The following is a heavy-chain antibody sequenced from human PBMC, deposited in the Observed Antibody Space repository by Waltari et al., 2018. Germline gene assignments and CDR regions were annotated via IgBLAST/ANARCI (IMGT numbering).Heavy chain of an antibody. V-gene: IGHV1-46*01. CDR1: GYTFTSYY. CDR3: ARGPLARRRAAGTCWDY. CDR2: INPSGGRT. Sequence: QVQLVQSGAEVKKPGASVKVSCKASGYTFTSYYMHWVRQAPGQGLEWMGIINPSGGRTSYAQKFQGRVTMTRDTSTSTVYMELSSLRSEDTAVYYCARGPLARRRAAGTCWDYWGQGTLVTVSS. J-gene: IGHJ4*02. D-gene: IGHD6-13*01.